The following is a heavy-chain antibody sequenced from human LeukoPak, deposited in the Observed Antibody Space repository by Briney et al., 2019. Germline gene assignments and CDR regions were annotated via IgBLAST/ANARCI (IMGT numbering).Heavy chain of an antibody. Sequence: GESLRLSCAVSGFTFTSYAMSWDRQAPGKWLEWVSSISGSGDNTYYADSVKDRFSISRDNSKTTVSLQMNSLRAEDTAVYYCAKGRGTAVTSAANYWGQGTLVTVSS. CDR1: GFTFTSYA. D-gene: IGHD4-17*01. CDR3: AKGRGTAVTSAANY. J-gene: IGHJ4*02. V-gene: IGHV3-23*01. CDR2: ISGSGDNT.